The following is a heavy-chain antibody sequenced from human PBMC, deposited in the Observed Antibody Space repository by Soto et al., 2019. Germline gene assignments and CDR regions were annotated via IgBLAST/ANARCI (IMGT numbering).Heavy chain of an antibody. Sequence: SETLSLTRSVSGAYARRGSFYSSWIRHPPGKGLEWTGLIYYNETFNYNPSLKSRVILSVDTSKHQFSLKLSSVTAADTAVYYCARVPLRYSSSHNFDSCGKGALGTVSS. CDR1: GAYARRGSFY. J-gene: IGHJ4*02. CDR3: ARVPLRYSSSHNFDS. CDR2: IYYNETF. D-gene: IGHD6-19*01. V-gene: IGHV4-61*01.